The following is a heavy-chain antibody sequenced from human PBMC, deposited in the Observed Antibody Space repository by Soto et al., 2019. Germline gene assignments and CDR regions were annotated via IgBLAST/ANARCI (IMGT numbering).Heavy chain of an antibody. V-gene: IGHV3-30*18. CDR3: AKDRVVRGVSPFDY. CDR1: GFTFSSYG. Sequence: GGSLRLSCAASGFTFSSYGMHWVRQAPGKGLEWVAVISYDGSNKYYADSVKGRFTISRDNSKNTLYLQMNSLRAEDTAVYYCAKDRVVRGVSPFDYWGQGTLVTVSS. J-gene: IGHJ4*02. D-gene: IGHD3-10*01. CDR2: ISYDGSNK.